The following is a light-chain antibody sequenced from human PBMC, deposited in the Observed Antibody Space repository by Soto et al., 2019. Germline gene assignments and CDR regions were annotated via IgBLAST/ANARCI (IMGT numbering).Light chain of an antibody. CDR2: DTT. CDR3: LLSYNGPYV. V-gene: IGLV7-46*01. J-gene: IGLJ1*01. Sequence: QAVVTQEPSLTVSPGGTVTLTCGPSTVAVTNGHYPYWLQQKPDHPPRTLIYDTTHRHSSTPARFSGSRRGGKAALTLSGAQPEDEAEYYCLLSYNGPYVFGTGTKVTVL. CDR1: TVAVTNGHY.